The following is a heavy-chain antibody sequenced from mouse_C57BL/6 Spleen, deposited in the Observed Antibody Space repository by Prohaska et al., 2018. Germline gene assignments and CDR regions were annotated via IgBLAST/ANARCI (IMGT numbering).Heavy chain of an antibody. CDR2: IRLKSDNYAT. D-gene: IGHD1-3*01. Sequence: EVKLEESGGGLVQPGGSMKLSCVASGFTFSNYWMNWVRQSPETGLEWVAQIRLKSDNYATHYAESVKGRFTISRDDSKSSVYLQMNNLRAEDTGIYYCTAPAGSSDYWGQGTTLTVSS. CDR3: TAPAGSSDY. J-gene: IGHJ2*01. CDR1: GFTFSNYW. V-gene: IGHV6-3*01.